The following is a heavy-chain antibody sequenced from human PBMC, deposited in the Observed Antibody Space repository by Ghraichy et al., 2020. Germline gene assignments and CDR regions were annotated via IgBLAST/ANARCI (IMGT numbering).Heavy chain of an antibody. D-gene: IGHD2-15*01. CDR2: ISGSGGST. CDR1: GFTFSSYA. CDR3: ARDRVVAGPFDY. J-gene: IGHJ4*02. Sequence: LSLTCAASGFTFSSYAMSWVRQAPGKGLEWVSTISGSGGSTYFADSVKGRFTISRDNSQNTLYLQMNSLRAEDTAVYYCARDRVVAGPFDYWGQGTLVTVSS. V-gene: IGHV3-23*01.